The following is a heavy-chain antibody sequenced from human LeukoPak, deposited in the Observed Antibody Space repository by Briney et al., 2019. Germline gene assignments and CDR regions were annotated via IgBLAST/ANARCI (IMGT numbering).Heavy chain of an antibody. CDR2: MNPNSGNT. J-gene: IGHJ3*02. V-gene: IGHV1-8*03. CDR3: ARVRIRAANPWNDAFDI. Sequence: GASVKVSCKASGYTFSSYDINWVRQATGQGLEWMGWMNPNSGNTDYAQKFQGRVTITRNTSISTAYMELSSLRSEDTAVYYCARVRIRAANPWNDAFDIWGQGTMVTVSS. CDR1: GYTFSSYD. D-gene: IGHD2-2*01.